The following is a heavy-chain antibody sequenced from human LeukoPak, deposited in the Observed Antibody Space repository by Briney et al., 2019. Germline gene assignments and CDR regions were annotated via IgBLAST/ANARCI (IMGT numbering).Heavy chain of an antibody. Sequence: PGGSLRLSCAASGFTFSSYSMNWVRQAPGKGLEWVSSISSSSSYIYYADSVKGRFTISRDNAKNSLYLQMNSLRAEDTAVYYCARDRGYDYSFDYWGQGTLVTVSS. CDR3: ARDRGYDYSFDY. J-gene: IGHJ4*02. CDR2: ISSSSSYI. V-gene: IGHV3-21*01. CDR1: GFTFSSYS. D-gene: IGHD5-12*01.